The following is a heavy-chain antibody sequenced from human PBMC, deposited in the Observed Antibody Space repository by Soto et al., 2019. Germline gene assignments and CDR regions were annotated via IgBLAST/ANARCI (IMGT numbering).Heavy chain of an antibody. J-gene: IGHJ4*02. CDR1: GLPFSRYA. CDR2: ISRDGSNE. Sequence: QVQLVQSGGGEVQTGDSLRLSCAAAGLPFSRYAMHWVRQAPGKGLEWVSVISRDGSNEDYVDAVKGRFTTSRDNSKNTLYLQMNSLTPEDTAVYYCAGATVTTVGYFDYWGQGSLVTVSS. V-gene: IGHV3-30*03. CDR3: AGATVTTVGYFDY. D-gene: IGHD4-17*01.